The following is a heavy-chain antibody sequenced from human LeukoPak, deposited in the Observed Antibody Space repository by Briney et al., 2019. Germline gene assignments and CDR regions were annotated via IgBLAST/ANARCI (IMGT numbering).Heavy chain of an antibody. V-gene: IGHV3-30*02. J-gene: IGHJ4*02. CDR1: GFTFSSYG. D-gene: IGHD3-22*01. CDR3: AKDLLHYYDSSGIFDY. CDR2: MRYDGSNK. Sequence: GGSLRLSCAASGFTFSSYGMHWVRQAPGKGLEWVAFMRYDGSNKYYADSVKGRFTISRDNSKNTLYLQMNSLRAEDTAVYYCAKDLLHYYDSSGIFDYWGQGTLVTVSS.